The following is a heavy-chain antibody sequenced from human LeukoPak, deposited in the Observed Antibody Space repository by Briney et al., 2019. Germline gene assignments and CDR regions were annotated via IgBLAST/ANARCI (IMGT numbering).Heavy chain of an antibody. D-gene: IGHD3-10*01. CDR1: GGSISSSSYY. CDR3: ARHGYIYGSGGRTRFDP. CDR2: IFNSGST. Sequence: SETLSLTRTVSGGSISSSSYYWGWIRQPPGKGLEWIGSIFNSGSTYYSPSLKSRVTISADTSENQFSLKLSSVTAADTAVYYCARHGYIYGSGGRTRFDPWGQGSLVTVSS. V-gene: IGHV4-39*01. J-gene: IGHJ5*02.